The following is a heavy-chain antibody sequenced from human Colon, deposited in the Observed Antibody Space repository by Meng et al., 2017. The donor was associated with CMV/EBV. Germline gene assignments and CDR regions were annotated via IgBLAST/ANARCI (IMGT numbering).Heavy chain of an antibody. CDR1: GYSFTGYY. Sequence: QVQLVQSGFEVKRPGASVKVSCKASGYSFTGYYLHWLRQAPGQRLEWLGRINTDDGDTKYAPKFRGRATMTRDTSITTAYMELDGLTSDDTATYYRARDRASLYYQFDSWGQGTLVTVSS. J-gene: IGHJ4*02. V-gene: IGHV1-2*06. D-gene: IGHD5/OR15-5a*01. CDR3: ARDRASLYYQFDS. CDR2: INTDDGDT.